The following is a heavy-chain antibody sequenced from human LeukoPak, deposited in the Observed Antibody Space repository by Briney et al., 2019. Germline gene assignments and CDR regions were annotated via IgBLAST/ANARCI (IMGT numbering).Heavy chain of an antibody. V-gene: IGHV4-59*08. CDR3: ARQAYSIVYSSGYGNAFDI. D-gene: IGHD3-22*01. Sequence: PSETLSLTCTVSGGSISSYYWSWIRQPPGKGLEWIGYIYYSGSTNYNPSLKSRVTISVDTSKNQFSLKLSSVTAADTVVYYCARQAYSIVYSSGYGNAFDIWGQGTMVTVSS. CDR1: GGSISSYY. CDR2: IYYSGST. J-gene: IGHJ3*02.